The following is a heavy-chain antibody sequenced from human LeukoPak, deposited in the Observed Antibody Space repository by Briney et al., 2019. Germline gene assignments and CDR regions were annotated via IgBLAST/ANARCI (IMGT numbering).Heavy chain of an antibody. CDR3: ARDVADYWNWFDP. Sequence: ASVKVSCKASGYTFTGYYMHWVRQAPGKGREWVGWINPNSGGTNYAQKFQGRVTMTRDTSISTAYMELSRLRSDDTAVYYCARDVADYWNWFDPWGQGTLVTVSS. CDR2: INPNSGGT. V-gene: IGHV1-2*02. CDR1: GYTFTGYY. J-gene: IGHJ5*02. D-gene: IGHD2-8*02.